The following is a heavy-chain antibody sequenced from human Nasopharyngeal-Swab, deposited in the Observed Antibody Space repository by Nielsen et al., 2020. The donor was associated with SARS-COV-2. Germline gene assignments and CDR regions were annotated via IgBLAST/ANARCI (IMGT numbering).Heavy chain of an antibody. J-gene: IGHJ6*02. CDR3: AKDRDSGDDSDDYYHYYGMDV. D-gene: IGHD5-12*01. CDR2: ISGSDYST. V-gene: IGHV3-23*01. CDR1: GFTFNTYA. Sequence: GESPKISCAASGFTFNTYAINWVRQAPGKGLEWVSVISGSDYSTKYADSVKGRFTISRDNSKNTVNLQMNSLRAEDTAIYYCAKDRDSGDDSDDYYHYYGMDVWGQGTTVTVSS.